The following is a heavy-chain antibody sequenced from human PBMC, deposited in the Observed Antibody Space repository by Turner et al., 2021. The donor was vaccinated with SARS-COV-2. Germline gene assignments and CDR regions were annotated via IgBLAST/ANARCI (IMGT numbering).Heavy chain of an antibody. V-gene: IGHV2-5*02. Sequence: QITLKESGPTLVKPTQTHPLTCTFSGFSLSTSGVGVGWIRQPPGKALEWLALIYWDDDKRYSPSLKSRLTITKDTSKNQVVLTMTNMDPVDTATYYCAHKVVVAIFDYWGQGTLVTVSS. CDR1: GFSLSTSGVG. J-gene: IGHJ4*02. CDR2: IYWDDDK. D-gene: IGHD2-15*01. CDR3: AHKVVVAIFDY.